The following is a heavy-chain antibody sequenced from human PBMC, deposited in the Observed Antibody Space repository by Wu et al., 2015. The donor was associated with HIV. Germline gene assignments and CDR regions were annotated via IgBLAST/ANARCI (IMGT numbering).Heavy chain of an antibody. V-gene: IGHV1-18*04. CDR1: GYTFTSSY. CDR2: INPNSGNT. CDR3: ARAAFSGSHSDY. D-gene: IGHD1-26*01. J-gene: IGHJ4*02. Sequence: QVQLVQSGAEMKQPGASVKVSCKASGYTFTSSYIHWVRQAPGQGLEWMGRINPNSGNTNYAQKLQGRVTMTTDTSTSTAYMELRSLRSDDTAVYYCARAAFSGSHSDYWGQGTLVTVSS.